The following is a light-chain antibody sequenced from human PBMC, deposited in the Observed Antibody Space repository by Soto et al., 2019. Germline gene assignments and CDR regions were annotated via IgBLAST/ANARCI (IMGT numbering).Light chain of an antibody. CDR2: DVS. CDR1: SSDVGGYNY. CDR3: SSYTSNKTLVA. Sequence: QSALTQPASVSGSPGQSSTISCTGTSSDVGGYNYVSWYQQHPGKAPKLIIYDVSNRPSGVSNRFSGSKSGNTASLTISGLQAEDEADYYCSSYTSNKTLVAFGGGTKLTVL. V-gene: IGLV2-14*01. J-gene: IGLJ2*01.